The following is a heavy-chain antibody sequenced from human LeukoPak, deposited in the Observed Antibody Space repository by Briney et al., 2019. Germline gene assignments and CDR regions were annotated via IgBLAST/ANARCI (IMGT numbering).Heavy chain of an antibody. CDR1: GGSISSYC. CDR3: ATSHDVKTAPYDL. Sequence: SEALSLTCTVSGGSISSYCWSWVRQSPGKGLEWIGYIFTSGRTDYNPSLKSRVTMSVDTSKNQLSMELRFLTAADTAVYYCATSHDVKTAPYDLWGQGTLVTVSS. V-gene: IGHV4-4*09. D-gene: IGHD2-21*01. J-gene: IGHJ5*02. CDR2: IFTSGRT.